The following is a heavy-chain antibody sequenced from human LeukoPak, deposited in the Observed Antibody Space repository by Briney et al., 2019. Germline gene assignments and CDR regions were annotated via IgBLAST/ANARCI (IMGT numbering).Heavy chain of an antibody. Sequence: SETLSLTCTVSGGSISSSSYYWGWIRQPPGKGLEWIGSIYYSGSTYYSPSLKSRFTISVDTSKNQFSLKLSSVTAADTAVYYCARQDYFGSGNYDYWGQGTLVTVSS. CDR1: GGSISSSSYY. CDR2: IYYSGST. J-gene: IGHJ4*02. CDR3: ARQDYFGSGNYDY. V-gene: IGHV4-39*01. D-gene: IGHD3-10*01.